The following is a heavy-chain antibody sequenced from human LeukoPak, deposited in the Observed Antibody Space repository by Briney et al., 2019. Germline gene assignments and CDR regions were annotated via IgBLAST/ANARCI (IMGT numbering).Heavy chain of an antibody. CDR1: GYTFTGHY. V-gene: IGHV1-2*02. D-gene: IGHD1-26*01. CDR3: ARDVGWFDP. CDR2: TNPNSGDT. J-gene: IGHJ5*02. Sequence: GASVTVSCKASGYTFTGHYMHWVRQAPGQGLEWMGWTNPNSGDTNFAQKFQGRVTMTRDTSISTVYMELSRLRSDDTAVYYCARDVGWFDPWGQGTLVTVSS.